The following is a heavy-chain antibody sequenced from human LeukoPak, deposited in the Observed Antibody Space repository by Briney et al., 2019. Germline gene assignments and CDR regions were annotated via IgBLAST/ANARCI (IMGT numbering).Heavy chain of an antibody. CDR3: ARRGSSTGWSFDY. D-gene: IGHD6-19*01. CDR1: GDSISVAFV. CDR2: LYHDGNT. J-gene: IGHJ4*02. V-gene: IGHV4-38-2*02. Sequence: MSSETLSLTCTVSGDSISVAFVWGWIRQSPGKGLEWIGNLYHDGNTYYNPSLNGRVTMSVDTSKSQFSLTLNSVTAADTAVYFCARRGSSTGWSFDYWGLGSLVTVSS.